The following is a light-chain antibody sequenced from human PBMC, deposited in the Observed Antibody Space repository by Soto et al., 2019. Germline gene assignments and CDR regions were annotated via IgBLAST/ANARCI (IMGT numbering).Light chain of an antibody. J-gene: IGLJ1*01. CDR3: CSYAGSSTLYV. CDR2: EVS. Sequence: QSVLTQPASVSGSPGQSITISCTRTSSDVGSYNLVSWYQQHPGKAPKLMIYEVSKRPSGVSNRFSGSKSGNTASLTISEFQAEDEADYYCCSYAGSSTLYVFGNGTKVTVL. CDR1: SSDVGSYNL. V-gene: IGLV2-23*02.